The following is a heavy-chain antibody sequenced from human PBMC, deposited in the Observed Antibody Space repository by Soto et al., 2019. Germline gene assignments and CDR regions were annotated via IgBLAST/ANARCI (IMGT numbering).Heavy chain of an antibody. CDR3: AGSLYSYGEKSSYYGMDV. D-gene: IGHD5-18*01. J-gene: IGHJ6*02. V-gene: IGHV3-23*01. Sequence: PGGSLRLSCAASGFTFSSYAMSWVRQAPGKGLEWVSVISGSGGSTYYADSVKGRFTISRENAKNSLYLQMNSLRAGDTAVYYCAGSLYSYGEKSSYYGMDVWGQGTTVTVSS. CDR2: ISGSGGST. CDR1: GFTFSSYA.